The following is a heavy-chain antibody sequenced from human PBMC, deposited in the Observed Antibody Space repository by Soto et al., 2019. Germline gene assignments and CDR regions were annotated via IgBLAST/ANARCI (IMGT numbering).Heavy chain of an antibody. V-gene: IGHV3-23*03. CDR2: IFPGVST. CDR3: AKDRQPDGIWTFDL. J-gene: IGHJ4*02. D-gene: IGHD3-9*01. CDR1: GFTFSTYT. Sequence: GGSLRLSCAASGFTFSTYTMNWVRQAPGKWLEWVAGIFPGVSTYYANSVKGRFTISRDHSQSSVFLQMSSLRDEDTAVYYCAKDRQPDGIWTFDLWGQGTLVTVSS.